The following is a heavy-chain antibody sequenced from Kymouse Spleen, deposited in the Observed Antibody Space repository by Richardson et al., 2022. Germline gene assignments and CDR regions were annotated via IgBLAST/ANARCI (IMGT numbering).Heavy chain of an antibody. V-gene: IGHV3-23*04. Sequence: EVQLVESGGGLVQPGGSLRLSCAASGFTFSSYAMSWVRQAPGKGLEWVSAISGSGGSTYYADSVKGRFTISRDNSKNTLYLQMNSLRAEDTAVYYCAKGGLRYFDWLFYYYYGMDVWGQGTTVTVSS. CDR2: ISGSGGST. CDR1: GFTFSSYA. J-gene: IGHJ6*02. CDR3: AKGGLRYFDWLFYYYYGMDV. D-gene: IGHD3-9*01.